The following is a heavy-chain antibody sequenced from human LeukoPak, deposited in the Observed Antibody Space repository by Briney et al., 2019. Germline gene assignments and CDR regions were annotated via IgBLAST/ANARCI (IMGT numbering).Heavy chain of an antibody. V-gene: IGHV3-48*03. CDR2: ISDTGSTI. J-gene: IGHJ4*02. Sequence: PGGSLRLSCAASGFTFSSYELHWVRQAPGKGLEWVSYISDTGSTIYYADSVKGRFTISRDNSKNTLYLQMNSLRAEDTAVYYCALESYCSGGSCHPIDYWGQGTLVTVSS. CDR1: GFTFSSYE. CDR3: ALESYCSGGSCHPIDY. D-gene: IGHD2-15*01.